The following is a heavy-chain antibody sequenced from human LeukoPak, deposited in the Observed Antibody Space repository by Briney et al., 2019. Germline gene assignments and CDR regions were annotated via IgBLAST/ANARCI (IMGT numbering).Heavy chain of an antibody. CDR3: AKVPGLRNAFDI. J-gene: IGHJ3*02. CDR2: ISYDGSNK. CDR1: GFTFSSYG. Sequence: PGGSLRLSCAASGFTFSSYGVHWVRQAPGKGLEWVAVISYDGSNKYYADSVKGRFTISRDNSKNTLYLQMNSLRAEDTAVYYCAKVPGLRNAFDIWGQGTMVTVSS. V-gene: IGHV3-30*18.